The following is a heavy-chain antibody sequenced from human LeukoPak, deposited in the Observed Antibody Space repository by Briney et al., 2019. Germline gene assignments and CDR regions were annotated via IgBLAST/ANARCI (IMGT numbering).Heavy chain of an antibody. D-gene: IGHD5-24*01. CDR2: ISYDGSNK. J-gene: IGHJ4*01. CDR1: GFTFSSYA. Sequence: PGRSLRLSCAASGFTFSSYAMHWVRQAPGKGLEWVAVISYDGSNKYYADSVKGRFTISRDNAKSTLYLQMNSLRAEDTAIYYCVRDNAYTFDYWGHGTLVTVSS. V-gene: IGHV3-30-3*01. CDR3: VRDNAYTFDY.